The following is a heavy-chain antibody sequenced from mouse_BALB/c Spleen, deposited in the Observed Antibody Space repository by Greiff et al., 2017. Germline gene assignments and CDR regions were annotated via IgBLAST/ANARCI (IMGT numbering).Heavy chain of an antibody. CDR2: ISSGSSTI. D-gene: IGHD2-4*01. V-gene: IGHV5-17*02. CDR1: GFTFSSFG. J-gene: IGHJ4*01. CDR3: AMITTNYAMDY. Sequence: EVNLVESGGGLVQPGGSRKLSCAASGFTFSSFGMHWVRQAPEKGLEWVAYISSGSSTIYYADTVKGRFTISRDNPKNTLFLQMTSLRSEDTAMYYCAMITTNYAMDYWGQGTSVTVSS.